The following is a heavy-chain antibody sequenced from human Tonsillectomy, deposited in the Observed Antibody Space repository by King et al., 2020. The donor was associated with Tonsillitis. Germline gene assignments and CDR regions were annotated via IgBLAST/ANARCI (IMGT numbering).Heavy chain of an antibody. J-gene: IGHJ4*02. D-gene: IGHD2-15*01. CDR2: INPNNGDT. CDR1: GYTFTDYY. Sequence: VQLVESGAEVKKPGASVKVSCKASGYTFTDYYVHWVRQAPGQGLEWMGWINPNNGDTNYAQTFQARVTMTRDTSLSTAYMEMSRLRSDDTAMYYCARDLGCSGGSCYSEDFDYWGQGTLITVSS. CDR3: ARDLGCSGGSCYSEDFDY. V-gene: IGHV1-2*02.